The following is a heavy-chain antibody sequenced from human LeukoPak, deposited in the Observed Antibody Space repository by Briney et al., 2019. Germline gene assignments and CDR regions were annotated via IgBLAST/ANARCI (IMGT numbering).Heavy chain of an antibody. CDR1: GFTFSSYR. D-gene: IGHD5-24*01. Sequence: GGSLRLSCAASGFTFSSYRMHWVRQAPGKGLVWVSRINSDGSSTSYADSVKGRFTISRDNAKNTLYLQMNSLRAEDTAVYYCARDRLPWGWLQFDGMDVWGQGTTVTVSS. J-gene: IGHJ6*02. V-gene: IGHV3-74*01. CDR3: ARDRLPWGWLQFDGMDV. CDR2: INSDGSST.